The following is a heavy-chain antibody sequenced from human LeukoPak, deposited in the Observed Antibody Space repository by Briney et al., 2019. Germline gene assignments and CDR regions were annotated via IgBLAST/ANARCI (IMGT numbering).Heavy chain of an antibody. CDR2: ISWNSGSI. CDR3: AELGITMIGGV. J-gene: IGHJ6*04. V-gene: IGHV3-9*01. CDR1: GFTFGDYA. D-gene: IGHD3-10*02. Sequence: GGSLRLSCAASGFTFGDYAMHWVRQAPGKGLEWVSGISWNSGSIGYADSVKGRFTISRDNAKNSLYLQMTSLRAEDTAMYYCAELGITMIGGVWGKGTTVTISS.